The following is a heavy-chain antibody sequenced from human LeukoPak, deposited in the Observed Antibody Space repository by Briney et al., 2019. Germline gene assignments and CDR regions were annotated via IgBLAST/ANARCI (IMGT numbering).Heavy chain of an antibody. CDR1: GYSFNNYD. Sequence: ASVKVSCKASGYSFNNYDINWVRQAPGQGLEWMGWISAYNGNTYYAQKFQGRLTMTADTSTSTAYMEVRSLRSDDTAVYYCARFTPRISREKFDHWGQGTLVTVSS. J-gene: IGHJ4*02. CDR2: ISAYNGNT. V-gene: IGHV1-18*01. CDR3: ARFTPRISREKFDH. D-gene: IGHD3-3*02.